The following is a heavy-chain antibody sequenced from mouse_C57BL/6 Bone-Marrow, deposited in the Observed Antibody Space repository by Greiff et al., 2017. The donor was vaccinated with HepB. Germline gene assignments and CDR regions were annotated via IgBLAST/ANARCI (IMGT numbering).Heavy chain of an antibody. Sequence: LQESGPELVKPGASVKISCKASGYAFSSSWMNWVKQRPGKGLEWIGRIYPGDGDTNYNGKFKGKATLTADKSSSTAYMQLSSLTSEDSAVYFCAREAYYSNPFAYWGQGTLVTVSA. V-gene: IGHV1-82*01. J-gene: IGHJ3*01. CDR2: IYPGDGDT. CDR3: AREAYYSNPFAY. CDR1: GYAFSSSW. D-gene: IGHD2-5*01.